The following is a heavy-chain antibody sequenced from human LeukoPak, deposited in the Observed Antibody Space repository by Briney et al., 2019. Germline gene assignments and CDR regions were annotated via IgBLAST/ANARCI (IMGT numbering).Heavy chain of an antibody. D-gene: IGHD6-13*01. Sequence: ASVKVSCKASGYTFTSYGISWVRQALGQGLEWMGWISAYSGNTNYAQNLQGRVTMTTDTSTSTAYMELRSLRSDDTAVYYCARGGAAAGTETWVHWGQGTLVTVSS. CDR3: ARGGAAAGTETWVH. CDR1: GYTFTSYG. V-gene: IGHV1-18*01. J-gene: IGHJ4*02. CDR2: ISAYSGNT.